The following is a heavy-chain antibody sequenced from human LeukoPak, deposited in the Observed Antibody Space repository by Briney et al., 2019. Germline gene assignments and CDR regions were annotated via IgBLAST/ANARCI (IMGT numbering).Heavy chain of an antibody. D-gene: IGHD1-26*01. CDR3: ARDLPEVGATLGAFGI. CDR1: GGSISSYY. Sequence: PSETLSLTCTVSGGSISSYYWSWIRQPPGKGLEWIGYIYYSGSTNYNPSLKSRVTISVDTSKNQFSLKLSSVTAADTAVYYCARDLPEVGATLGAFGIWGQGTMVTVSS. CDR2: IYYSGST. J-gene: IGHJ3*02. V-gene: IGHV4-59*01.